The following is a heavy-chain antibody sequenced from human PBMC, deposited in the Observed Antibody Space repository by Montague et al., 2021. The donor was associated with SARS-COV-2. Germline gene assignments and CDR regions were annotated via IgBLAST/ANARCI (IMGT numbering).Heavy chain of an antibody. V-gene: IGHV4-59*01. D-gene: IGHD1-20*01. J-gene: IGHJ6*02. CDR1: GGSISSYY. CDR3: ARDLGYNWNYYYYYGMDV. CDR2: IYYSGST. Sequence: SETLFLTCTVSGGSISSYYWSWIRQPPGKGLEWIGYIYYSGSTNYNPSLKSRVTISVDTSKNQFSLKLSSVTAADTAVYYCARDLGYNWNYYYYYGMDVWGQGTTVTVSS.